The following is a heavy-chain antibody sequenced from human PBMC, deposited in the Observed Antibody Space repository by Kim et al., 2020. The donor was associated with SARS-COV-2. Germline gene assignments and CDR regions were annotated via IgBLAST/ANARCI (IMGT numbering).Heavy chain of an antibody. Sequence: SVKVSCKASGFTFTSSAMQWVRQARGQRLEWIGWIVVGSGNTNYAQKFQERVTITRDMSTSTAYMELSSLRSEDTAVYYCAADGGLPYYDFWSGYHDAFDIWGQGTMVTVSS. CDR1: GFTFTSSA. D-gene: IGHD3-3*01. V-gene: IGHV1-58*02. CDR2: IVVGSGNT. CDR3: AADGGLPYYDFWSGYHDAFDI. J-gene: IGHJ3*02.